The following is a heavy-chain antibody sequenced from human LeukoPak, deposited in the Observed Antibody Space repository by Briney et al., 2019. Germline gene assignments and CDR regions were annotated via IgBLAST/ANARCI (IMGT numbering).Heavy chain of an antibody. J-gene: IGHJ3*02. CDR3: ARDRGGSYYDSSGSVTNI. D-gene: IGHD3-22*01. Sequence: PSETLSLTCTVSGGSINNGGYYWSWIRQPPGKGLEWIGYIYYSGSTNYNPSLKSRVTISADTSKNQLSLKLSSVTAADTAIYYCARDRGGSYYDSSGSVTNIWGQGTMVTVSS. CDR1: GGSINNGGYY. CDR2: IYYSGST. V-gene: IGHV4-61*08.